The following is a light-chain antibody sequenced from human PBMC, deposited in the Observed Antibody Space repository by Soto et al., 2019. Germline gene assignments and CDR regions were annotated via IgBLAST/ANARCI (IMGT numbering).Light chain of an antibody. CDR3: QHRSK. CDR2: DAS. V-gene: IGKV3-11*01. CDR1: ESISNY. Sequence: EVLMTQSPATLSVSPGERATLSCRASESISNYLSWYQQTPGQAPRLLIRDASNRATGVPARFSGGGSGTDFTLTISSLEPEDFALYHCQHRSKFGQGTRLEI. J-gene: IGKJ5*01.